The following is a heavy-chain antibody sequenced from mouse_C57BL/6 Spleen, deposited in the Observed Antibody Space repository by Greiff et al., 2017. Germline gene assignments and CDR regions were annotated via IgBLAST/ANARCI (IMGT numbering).Heavy chain of an antibody. J-gene: IGHJ3*01. CDR3: ARGVKGAY. Sequence: VKLMESGAELARPGASVKLSCKASGYTFTSYGISWVKQRTGQGLEWIGEIYPRSGNTYYNEKFKGKATLTADKSSSTAYMELRSLTSEDSAVYFCARGVKGAYWGQGTLVTVSA. CDR2: IYPRSGNT. V-gene: IGHV1-81*01. CDR1: GYTFTSYG.